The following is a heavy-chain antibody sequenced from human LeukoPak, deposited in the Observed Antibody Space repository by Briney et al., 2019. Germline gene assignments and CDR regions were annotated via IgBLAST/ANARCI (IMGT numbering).Heavy chain of an antibody. CDR3: ARAQGIVGALDY. D-gene: IGHD1-26*01. J-gene: IGHJ4*02. Sequence: GGSLRLSCAASGFTFSSYAMSWVRQAPGKGLEWVSVIYSGGSTYYADSVKGRFTISRDNSKNTLYLQMNSLRAEDTAVYYCARAQGIVGALDYWGQGTLVTVSS. CDR1: GFTFSSYA. CDR2: IYSGGST. V-gene: IGHV3-66*01.